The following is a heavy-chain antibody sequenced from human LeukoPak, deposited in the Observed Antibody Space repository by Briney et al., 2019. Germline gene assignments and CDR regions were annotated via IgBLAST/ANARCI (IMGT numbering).Heavy chain of an antibody. CDR3: TSSRVAAPGTLDY. J-gene: IGHJ4*02. CDR1: GFTFSDHY. Sequence: GGSLRLSCAASGFTFSDHYINWIRQAQGKGLEWVSYMSSSGSSIFYADSVKGRFTISRNNAKNSLHLQMNSLRAEDTAVYYCTSSRVAAPGTLDYWGQGTLVTVSS. V-gene: IGHV3-11*01. CDR2: MSSSGSSI. D-gene: IGHD6-13*01.